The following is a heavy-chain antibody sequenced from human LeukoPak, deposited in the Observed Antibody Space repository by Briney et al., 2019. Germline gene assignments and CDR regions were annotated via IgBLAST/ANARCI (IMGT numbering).Heavy chain of an antibody. CDR1: GFTFNTYT. Sequence: GGSLRLSCAASGFTFNTYTMNWVRQAPGKGLEWVSFIQYDGSYKYYADSVKGRFTISRDSSKNTLYLQMNGLRAEDTAVYYCARGGLISLANTPLGAFDIWGQGTMVSVSS. V-gene: IGHV3-30*02. CDR2: IQYDGSYK. J-gene: IGHJ3*02. CDR3: ARGGLISLANTPLGAFDI. D-gene: IGHD3/OR15-3a*01.